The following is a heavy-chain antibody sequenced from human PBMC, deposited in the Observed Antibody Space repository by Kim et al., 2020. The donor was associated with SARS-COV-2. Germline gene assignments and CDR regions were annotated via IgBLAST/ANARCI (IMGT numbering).Heavy chain of an antibody. Sequence: KSRVTISVDTSKNQFSLKLSSVTAADTAVYYCARVGYSGYSGYDTPNFDYWGQGTLVTVSS. D-gene: IGHD5-12*01. J-gene: IGHJ4*02. CDR3: ARVGYSGYSGYDTPNFDY. V-gene: IGHV4-34*01.